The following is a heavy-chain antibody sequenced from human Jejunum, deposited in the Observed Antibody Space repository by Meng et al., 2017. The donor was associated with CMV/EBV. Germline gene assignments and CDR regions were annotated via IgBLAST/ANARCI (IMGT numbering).Heavy chain of an antibody. V-gene: IGHV3-73*01. D-gene: IGHD3-3*01. J-gene: IGHJ4*02. CDR1: GFTFSDSA. CDR2: VRSKSNNYAT. Sequence: GFTFSDSAMHWVRQTSGKGLEWVGRVRSKSNNYATAYGASVKGRFTISRDDSKNTAYLQMSSLKTEDSAMYYCTSDQNDYYSGYSDFWGQGTLVTVSS. CDR3: TSDQNDYYSGYSDF.